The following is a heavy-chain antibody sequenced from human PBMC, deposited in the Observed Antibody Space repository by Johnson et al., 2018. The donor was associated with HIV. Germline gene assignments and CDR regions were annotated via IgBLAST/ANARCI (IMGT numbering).Heavy chain of an antibody. CDR2: VSYDGTNE. CDR3: AKVHIAARWSDAFDI. Sequence: QVQLVESGGTVIRPGGSLRLSCVASGFTFDDYGMSWVRQAPGKGLEWVAFVSYDGTNEFYADSVKGRFTVSRDSSKNTLFLQMNSLRAEDTAVYFCAKVHIAARWSDAFDIWGQGTMVTVSS. J-gene: IGHJ3*02. V-gene: IGHV3-30*18. D-gene: IGHD6-6*01. CDR1: GFTFDDYG.